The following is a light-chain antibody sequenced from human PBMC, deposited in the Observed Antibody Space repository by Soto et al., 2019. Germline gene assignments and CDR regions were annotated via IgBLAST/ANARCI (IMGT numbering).Light chain of an antibody. CDR2: GAS. Sequence: EIVLTQSPGTLSLSPGERATLSCRASQSVSSSYLAWYQQKLGPAPRLLIYGASSRATGIPDRFSGSGSGTDFTLTISRLEPEDFAVYYCQQYGSSPLLTFGGGTKVEIK. V-gene: IGKV3-20*01. CDR3: QQYGSSPLLT. J-gene: IGKJ4*01. CDR1: QSVSSSY.